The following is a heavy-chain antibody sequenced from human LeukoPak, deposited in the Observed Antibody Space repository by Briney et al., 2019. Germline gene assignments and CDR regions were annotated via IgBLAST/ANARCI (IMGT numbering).Heavy chain of an antibody. J-gene: IGHJ6*03. CDR1: GGSVSSNIYS. D-gene: IGHD3-10*01. Sequence: SETLSLTCTVSGGSVSSNIYSWGWIRQPPGKGLEWIGSIYYSGSTYYNPSLKSRVTISVDTSKNQFSLKLSSVTAADTAVYYCARVGPMVRGVTLYYYYYMDVWGKGTTVTISS. V-gene: IGHV4-39*07. CDR2: IYYSGST. CDR3: ARVGPMVRGVTLYYYYYMDV.